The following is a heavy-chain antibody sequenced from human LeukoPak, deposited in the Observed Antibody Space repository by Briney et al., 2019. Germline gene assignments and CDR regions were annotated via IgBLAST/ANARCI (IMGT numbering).Heavy chain of an antibody. CDR1: GFSFTTYW. D-gene: IGHD5-18*01. Sequence: GGSLRLSCAASGFSFTTYWMSWVRQAPGKGLEWVANIKQDGTEKSYVDSVKGRFTISRDNAKNSLYLQMNSLRAEDTAVYYCAKAWIQLRPLDYWGQGTLVTVSS. V-gene: IGHV3-7*03. CDR3: AKAWIQLRPLDY. CDR2: IKQDGTEK. J-gene: IGHJ4*02.